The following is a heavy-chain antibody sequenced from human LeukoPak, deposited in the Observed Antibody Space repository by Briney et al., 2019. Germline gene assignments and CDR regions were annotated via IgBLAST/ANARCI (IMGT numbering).Heavy chain of an antibody. V-gene: IGHV4-39*07. CDR1: GGSISSSSYY. CDR3: ARSRPATYYYDSSGYYYFDY. Sequence: SETLSLTCTVSGGSISSSSYYWGWIRQPPGKGLEWIGSIYYSGSTHYNPSLKSRVTISVDTSKNQFSLKLSSVTAADTAVYYCARSRPATYYYDSSGYYYFDYWGQGTLVTVSS. CDR2: IYYSGST. D-gene: IGHD3-22*01. J-gene: IGHJ4*02.